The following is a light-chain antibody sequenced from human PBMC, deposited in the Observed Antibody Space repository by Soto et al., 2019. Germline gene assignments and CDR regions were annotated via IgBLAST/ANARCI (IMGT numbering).Light chain of an antibody. J-gene: IGKJ1*01. CDR3: QQYKSYPWT. V-gene: IGKV1-5*03. CDR1: QSIGNW. Sequence: DIQMTQSPSTQSASIGDRVTITCRASQSIGNWLAWYQQKPGRAPKLLMYEASSLESGVPSRFSGLGYGTEFTLTISGLQPDDFATYYCQQYKSYPWTFGQGTKVDIK. CDR2: EAS.